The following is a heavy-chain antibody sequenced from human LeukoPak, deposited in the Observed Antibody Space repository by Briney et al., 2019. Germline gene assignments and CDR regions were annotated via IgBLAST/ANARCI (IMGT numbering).Heavy chain of an antibody. CDR3: AKDGVVVVATSVYYYYYGMDV. V-gene: IGHV3-30*04. J-gene: IGHJ6*02. CDR1: GFTFSSYA. CDR2: ISYDGSNK. D-gene: IGHD2-2*01. Sequence: PGRPLRLSCAASGFTFSSYAMHWVRQAPGKGLEWVAVISYDGSNKYYADSVKGRFTISRDNSKNTLYLQMNSLRSEDTAVYYCAKDGVVVVATSVYYYYYGMDVWGQGTTVTVSS.